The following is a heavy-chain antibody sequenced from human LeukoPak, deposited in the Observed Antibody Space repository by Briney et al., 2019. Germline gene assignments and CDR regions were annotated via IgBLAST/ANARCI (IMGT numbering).Heavy chain of an antibody. D-gene: IGHD1-14*01. CDR2: ISANNNNT. CDR1: GYSFTTYG. V-gene: IGHV1-18*01. Sequence: ASVKVSCKASGYSFTTYGISWVRQAPGQGLEWMGWISANNNNTNYAQKLQGRVTMTTDTSTSTAYMELRSLRSDDTAVYYCARGRTLLYFDYWGQGTLVTVSS. CDR3: ARGRTLLYFDY. J-gene: IGHJ4*02.